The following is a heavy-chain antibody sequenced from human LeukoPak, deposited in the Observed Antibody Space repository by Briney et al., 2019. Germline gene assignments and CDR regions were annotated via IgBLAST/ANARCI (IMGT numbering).Heavy chain of an antibody. V-gene: IGHV3-11*06. CDR3: ARDFGDLHCSSTSCSHYYYGMDV. Sequence: GGSLRLSCAASGFTFSDYYMSWIRQAPGKGLEWVSYISSSSSYTNYADSVKGRFTISRDNAKNSLYLQMNSLRAEDTAVYYCARDFGDLHCSSTSCSHYYYGMDVWGKGTTVTVSS. D-gene: IGHD2-2*01. J-gene: IGHJ6*04. CDR2: ISSSSSYT. CDR1: GFTFSDYY.